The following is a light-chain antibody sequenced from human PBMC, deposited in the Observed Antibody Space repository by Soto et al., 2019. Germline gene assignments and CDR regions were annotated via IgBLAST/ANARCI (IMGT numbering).Light chain of an antibody. CDR2: GAP. CDR1: QSVSSD. V-gene: IGKV3-15*01. Sequence: EIVMTQSPATLSVSPGERVTLSCRASQSVSSDLAWYQYKPGQAPRLLIYGAPTRATGTPARFSGSGSATEFSLSISSLQSEDFAVYYCLQYNDWPPKQYTFGQGTKLEIK. CDR3: LQYNDWPPKQYT. J-gene: IGKJ2*01.